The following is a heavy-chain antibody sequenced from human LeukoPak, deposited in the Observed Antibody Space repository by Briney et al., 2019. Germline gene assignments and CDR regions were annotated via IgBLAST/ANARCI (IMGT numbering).Heavy chain of an antibody. V-gene: IGHV4-39*07. CDR3: ASHRSSTPYNWFDP. Sequence: SETLSLTCTVSGGSISSSSYYWGWIRQPPGKGLEWIGSIYYSGSTYYNPSLKSRVTISVDTSKNQFSLKLSSVTAADTAVYYCASHRSSTPYNWFDPWGQGTLVTVSS. D-gene: IGHD1-14*01. CDR1: GGSISSSSYY. J-gene: IGHJ5*02. CDR2: IYYSGST.